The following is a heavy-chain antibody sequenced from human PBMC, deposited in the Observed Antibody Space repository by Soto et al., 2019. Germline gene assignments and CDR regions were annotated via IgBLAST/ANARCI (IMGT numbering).Heavy chain of an antibody. Sequence: SGPTLLNPTETLTLTFTVSGISLNNARTGVSWIRQPPGKALEWLAHIFSNDEKSYNTSLENRLTISRDTSKSLVVLIMTNMVPVDTGTYFCGRILRHNYYPPDPWGPGIQVTVSS. V-gene: IGHV2-26*01. CDR1: GISLNNARTG. J-gene: IGHJ5*02. D-gene: IGHD3-22*01. CDR3: GRILRHNYYPPDP. CDR2: IFSNDEK.